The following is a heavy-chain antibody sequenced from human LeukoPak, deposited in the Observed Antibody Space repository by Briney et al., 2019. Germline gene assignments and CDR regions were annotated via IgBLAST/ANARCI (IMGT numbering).Heavy chain of an antibody. CDR2: IYSGGST. CDR1: GFTLSSNY. V-gene: IGHV3-53*01. CDR3: ASSSSLVFQH. J-gene: IGHJ1*01. Sequence: GGSLRLSCAASGFTLSSNYMSWVRQAPGKGLEWVSVIYSGGSTYYSDSVKGRFTISRDNSKNTLYLKMNSLRAEDTAVYYCASSSSLVFQHWGQGTLVTVSS. D-gene: IGHD3-16*01.